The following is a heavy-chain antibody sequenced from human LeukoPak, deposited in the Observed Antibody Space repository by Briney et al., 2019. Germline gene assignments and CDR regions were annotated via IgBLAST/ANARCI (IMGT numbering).Heavy chain of an antibody. CDR3: ARGEYHDFWSGREYWYFDL. CDR2: IHYSGGT. CDR1: GGSISNSY. J-gene: IGHJ2*01. Sequence: SETLSLTCTVSGGSISNSYCIWIRQPPGKGLEWIGYIHYSGGTNYNPSFKSRVTISVDTSKNQFSLKMSSVTAADTAVYYCARGEYHDFWSGREYWYFDLWSRGTLVTVSS. V-gene: IGHV4-59*01. D-gene: IGHD3-3*01.